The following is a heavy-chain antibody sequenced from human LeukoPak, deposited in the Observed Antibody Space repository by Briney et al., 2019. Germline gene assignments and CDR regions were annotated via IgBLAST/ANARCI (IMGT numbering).Heavy chain of an antibody. CDR1: GGTFSSYA. V-gene: IGHV1-3*01. CDR2: INAGNGNT. Sequence: ASVKVSCKASGGTFSSYAISWVRQAPGQGLEWMGGINAGNGNTKYSQKFQGRVTITRDTSASTAYMELSSLRSEDTAVYYCARGLRYFDWGQGTLVTVSS. D-gene: IGHD3-9*01. CDR3: ARGLRYFD. J-gene: IGHJ4*02.